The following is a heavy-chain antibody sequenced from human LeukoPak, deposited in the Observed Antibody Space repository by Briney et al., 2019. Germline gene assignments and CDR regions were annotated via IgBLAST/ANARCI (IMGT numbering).Heavy chain of an antibody. D-gene: IGHD3-9*01. Sequence: SETLSLTCAVSGGSISSSNWWSWVRQPPGKGLEWIGEIYHSGSTNYNQSLKSRVTISVDKSKNQFSLKLSSVTAADTAVYYCARARWGLRYFDWLLGHYYGMDVWGQGTTVTVSS. CDR3: ARARWGLRYFDWLLGHYYGMDV. J-gene: IGHJ6*02. CDR1: GGSISSSNW. CDR2: IYHSGST. V-gene: IGHV4-4*02.